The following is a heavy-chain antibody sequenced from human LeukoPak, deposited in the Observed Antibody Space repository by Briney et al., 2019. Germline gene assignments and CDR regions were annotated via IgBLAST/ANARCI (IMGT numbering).Heavy chain of an antibody. CDR3: ARDSSSGWDSFDY. D-gene: IGHD6-19*01. CDR2: INPSSGGT. Sequence: ASVKVSCKASGYTFSGYYMHWVRQAPGQGLEWMGWINPSSGGTNYAQKFQGRVTMTRDTSISTAYMELSSLRSDDTAIYYCARDSSSGWDSFDYRGQGTLVTVSS. V-gene: IGHV1-2*02. CDR1: GYTFSGYY. J-gene: IGHJ4*02.